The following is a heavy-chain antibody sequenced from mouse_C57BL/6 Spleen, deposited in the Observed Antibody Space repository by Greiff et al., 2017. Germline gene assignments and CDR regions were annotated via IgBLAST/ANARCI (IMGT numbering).Heavy chain of an antibody. D-gene: IGHD1-1*01. CDR2: ISYDGSN. V-gene: IGHV3-6*01. J-gene: IGHJ3*01. CDR3: ARGDYYGSSPWFAY. Sequence: EVQLQESGPGLVKPSQSLSLTCSVTGYSITSGYYWNWIRQFPGNKLEWMGYISYDGSNNYNPSLKNRISITRDTSKNQFFLKLNSVTTEDTATDYCARGDYYGSSPWFAYWGQGTLVTVSA. CDR1: GYSITSGYY.